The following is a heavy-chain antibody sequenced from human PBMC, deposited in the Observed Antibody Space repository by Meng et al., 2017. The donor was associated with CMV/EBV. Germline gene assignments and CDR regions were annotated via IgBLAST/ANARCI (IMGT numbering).Heavy chain of an antibody. V-gene: IGHV3-66*01. CDR1: GFTVSSNY. D-gene: IGHD3-3*02. CDR3: LLVFGRGVIDY. CDR2: IYSGGST. Sequence: EVAVVGSGGGLVQPGGALRLSCAASGFTVSSNYMSWVRQAPGKGLEWVSVIYSGGSTYYADSVKGRFTISRDNSKNTLYLQMNSLRAEDTAVYYCLLVFGRGVIDYWGQGTLVTVSS. J-gene: IGHJ4*02.